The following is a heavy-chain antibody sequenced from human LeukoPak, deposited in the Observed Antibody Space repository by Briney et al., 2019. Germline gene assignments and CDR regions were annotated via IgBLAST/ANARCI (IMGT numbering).Heavy chain of an antibody. D-gene: IGHD3-22*01. CDR1: GYTFTSYY. J-gene: IGHJ4*02. Sequence: ASVKVSCKASGYTFTSYYMHWVRQAPGQGLEWMGIINPSGGSTSYAQKFQGRVTMTRDTSTSTVYMELSSLRSEDTAVYYCARGHYCDSSGYFDGYYYFDYWGQGTLVTVSS. V-gene: IGHV1-46*01. CDR2: INPSGGST. CDR3: ARGHYCDSSGYFDGYYYFDY.